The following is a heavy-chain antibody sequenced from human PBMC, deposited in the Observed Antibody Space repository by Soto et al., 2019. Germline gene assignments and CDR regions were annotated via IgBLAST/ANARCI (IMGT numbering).Heavy chain of an antibody. V-gene: IGHV4-31*03. CDR2: IYYSGST. CDR3: ARLGDWSYFDY. J-gene: IGHJ4*02. CDR1: GGSISSGGYY. Sequence: SETLSLTCTVSGGSISSGGYYWSWIRQHPGKGLEWIGYIYYSGSTYYNPSLKSRVTISVDTSKNQFSLKLSSVTAADTAVYYCARLGDWSYFDYWGQGTLVTVSS. D-gene: IGHD3-9*01.